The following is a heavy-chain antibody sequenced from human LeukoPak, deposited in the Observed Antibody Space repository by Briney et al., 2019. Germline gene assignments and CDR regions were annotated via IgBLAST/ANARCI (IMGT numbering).Heavy chain of an antibody. CDR1: GFSISSGYY. CDR2: IYYSGST. V-gene: IGHV4-38-2*01. J-gene: IGHJ4*01. D-gene: IGHD2-15*01. CDR3: ARHGTRYCSGGSCLYY. Sequence: SETLSLTCAVSGFSISSGYYWGWIRQPPGVGLEWIGSIYYSGSTYYNPSLKSRVTISVDTSKNQFSLKLSSVTAADTAVYYCARHGTRYCSGGSCLYYWGPGTLVTVSS.